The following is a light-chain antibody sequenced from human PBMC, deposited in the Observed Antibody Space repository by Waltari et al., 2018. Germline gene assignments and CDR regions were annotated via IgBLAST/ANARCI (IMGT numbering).Light chain of an antibody. CDR2: EGN. J-gene: IGLJ2*01. V-gene: IGLV6-57*01. CDR3: QSYDNNNPVV. Sequence: NLMLTQPHSVSESPRKTVTIPCTPSSATIATHYVQWSQQRPGGSPTTVIYEGNQSPYWVPDRFSGSIDTSSDSASLTISGLRPEDEADYYCQSYDNNNPVVFGGGTKLIVL. CDR1: SATIATHY.